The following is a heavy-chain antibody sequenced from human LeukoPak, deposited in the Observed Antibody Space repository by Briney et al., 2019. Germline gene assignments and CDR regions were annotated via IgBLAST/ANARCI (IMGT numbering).Heavy chain of an antibody. CDR1: GFSFNRYA. Sequence: GGSLRLPCLASGFSFNRYAVHWVRQAPGKGLEWVGRIKSKTDGGTIDYAAPVKGRFTISRDDSKNTLYLQMKSLRTEDTAVYYCTTDRGMTTMSIFGYWGQGTLVTVSS. CDR3: TTDRGMTTMSIFGY. D-gene: IGHD5-24*01. CDR2: IKSKTDGGTI. J-gene: IGHJ4*02. V-gene: IGHV3-15*07.